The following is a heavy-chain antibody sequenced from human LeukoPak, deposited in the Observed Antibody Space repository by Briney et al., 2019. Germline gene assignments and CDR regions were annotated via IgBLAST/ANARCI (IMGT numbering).Heavy chain of an antibody. V-gene: IGHV3-33*03. Sequence: SGGSLRLSCAASGFTFSSYGMHWVRQAPGKGLEWVAVIWYDGSNTYYADSVKGRSTISRDNAKNSLYLQMNSLRAEDTAVYYCARTYGDYIFSPFDIWGQGTMVTVSS. CDR3: ARTYGDYIFSPFDI. CDR1: GFTFSSYG. D-gene: IGHD4-17*01. CDR2: IWYDGSNT. J-gene: IGHJ3*02.